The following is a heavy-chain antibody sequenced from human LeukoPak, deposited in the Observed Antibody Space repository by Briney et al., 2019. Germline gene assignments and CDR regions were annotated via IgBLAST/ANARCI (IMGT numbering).Heavy chain of an antibody. V-gene: IGHV3-33*01. D-gene: IGHD1-1*01. J-gene: IGHJ4*02. CDR1: GFIFSDYG. CDR2: TRFDGSIK. CDR3: ARWGGTRQYYFDY. Sequence: PGRSLRLSCAVSGFIFSDYGFHWVRRAPGNGLEWVAVTRFDGSIKQYADSVKGRFTISRDDSKNTLYLQMNSLKSEDTAVYYCARWGGTRQYYFDYWGRGTLVTVSS.